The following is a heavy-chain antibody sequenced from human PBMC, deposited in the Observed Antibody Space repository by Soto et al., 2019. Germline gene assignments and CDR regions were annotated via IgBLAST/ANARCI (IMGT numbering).Heavy chain of an antibody. CDR1: GGPITSRTYS. Sequence: PSETLSLTCAVSGGPITSRTYSWGWIRQPPGKTLEWIGYIYYSGSTYYNPSLKSRVTISVDTSKNQFSLKLSSVTAADTAVYYCARSYYDSSAYYPYYFDYWGQGALVTVSS. J-gene: IGHJ4*02. CDR3: ARSYYDSSAYYPYYFDY. V-gene: IGHV4-31*11. CDR2: IYYSGST. D-gene: IGHD3-22*01.